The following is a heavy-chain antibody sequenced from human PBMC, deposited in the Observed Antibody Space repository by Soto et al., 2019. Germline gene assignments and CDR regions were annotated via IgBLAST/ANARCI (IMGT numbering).Heavy chain of an antibody. CDR3: ARSYYYDSSGYLDAFDI. V-gene: IGHV4-34*01. CDR1: GGSFSGYY. CDR2: INHSGST. D-gene: IGHD3-22*01. Sequence: SETLSLTCAVYGGSFSGYYWSWIRQPPGKGLEWIGEINHSGSTNYNPSLKSRVTISVDTSKNQFSLKLSSVTAADTAVYYCARSYYYDSSGYLDAFDIWGQGTMVT. J-gene: IGHJ3*02.